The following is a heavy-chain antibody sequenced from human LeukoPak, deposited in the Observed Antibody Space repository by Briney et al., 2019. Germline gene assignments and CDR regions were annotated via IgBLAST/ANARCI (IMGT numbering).Heavy chain of an antibody. V-gene: IGHV1-18*01. J-gene: IGHJ3*02. CDR2: ISAYNGNT. CDR3: ATHRGAAMELDAFDI. Sequence: ASVKVFCKASGYTFTSYGISWVRQAPGQGLEWMGWISAYNGNTNYAQKLQGRVTMTTDTSTSTAYMELRSLRSDDTAVYYCATHRGAAMELDAFDIWGQGTMVTVSS. D-gene: IGHD5-18*01. CDR1: GYTFTSYG.